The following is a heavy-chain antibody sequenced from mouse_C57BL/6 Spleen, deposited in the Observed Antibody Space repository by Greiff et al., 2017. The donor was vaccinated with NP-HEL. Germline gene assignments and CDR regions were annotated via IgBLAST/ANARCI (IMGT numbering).Heavy chain of an antibody. Sequence: VKLVESGPGLVQPSQSLSITCTVSGFSLTSYGVHWVRQSPGKGLEWLGVIWSGGSTDYNAAFISRLSISKDNSKSQVFFKMNSLQADDTAIYYCARNMITTIPPYYYAMDYWGQGTSVTVSS. D-gene: IGHD2-4*01. CDR2: IWSGGST. V-gene: IGHV2-2*01. CDR3: ARNMITTIPPYYYAMDY. J-gene: IGHJ4*01. CDR1: GFSLTSYG.